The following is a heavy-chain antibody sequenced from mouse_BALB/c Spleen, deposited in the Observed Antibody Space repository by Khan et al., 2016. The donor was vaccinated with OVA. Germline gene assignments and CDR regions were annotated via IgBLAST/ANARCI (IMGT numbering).Heavy chain of an antibody. J-gene: IGHJ3*01. V-gene: IGHV5-6*01. CDR3: ASHLTGSFAY. CDR2: INSDGGYT. Sequence: EVAPVESGGDLVKPGGSLRLSCAASGFTFSAYGMAWVRQAPDKRLEWVATINSDGGYTYYPDTVKGRFTISRNNAENTLSLQMSSLKCKVTAIYYCASHLTGSFAYWGQGTLVTVSA. CDR1: GFTFSAYG. D-gene: IGHD4-1*01.